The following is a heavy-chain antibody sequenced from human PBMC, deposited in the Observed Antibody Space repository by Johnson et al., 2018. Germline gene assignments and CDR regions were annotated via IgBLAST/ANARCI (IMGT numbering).Heavy chain of an antibody. CDR2: ISWNRGSI. Sequence: VQLVQSGGGLVQPGRSLRLSCAASGFTFDDYAMHWVRRAPGKGLEWVSGISWNRGSIGYADSVRGRFTISRDNATHSLYLQMNSLRAEDTALYYCVKDNSDFWSVYYPGPNWMDVWGQGTTVIVSS. D-gene: IGHD3-3*01. J-gene: IGHJ6*02. CDR1: GFTFDDYA. V-gene: IGHV3-9*01. CDR3: VKDNSDFWSVYYPGPNWMDV.